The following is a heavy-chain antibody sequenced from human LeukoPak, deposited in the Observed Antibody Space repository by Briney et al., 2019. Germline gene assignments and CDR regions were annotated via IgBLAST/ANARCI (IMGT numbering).Heavy chain of an antibody. V-gene: IGHV3-30*18. D-gene: IGHD3-9*01. CDR1: GFTFSSYG. J-gene: IGHJ4*02. CDR3: AKDSGVYDILTGFDY. Sequence: PGGSLRLSCAASGFTFSSYGMHWVRQAPGKGLEWVAVISYDGSNKYYADSVKGRFTISRDNSKNTLYLQMNSLRAEDTAVYYCAKDSGVYDILTGFDYWGQGTLVTVSS. CDR2: ISYDGSNK.